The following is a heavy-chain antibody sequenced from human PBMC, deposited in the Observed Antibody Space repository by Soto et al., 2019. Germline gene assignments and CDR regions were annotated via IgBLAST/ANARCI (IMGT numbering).Heavy chain of an antibody. CDR1: GFTFGDYA. V-gene: IGHV3-49*03. CDR3: TRAKPAGYSSDVY. CDR2: IRSKAYGGTT. Sequence: PGGSLRLSCTASGFTFGDYAMSWFRQAPGKGLEWVGFIRSKAYGGTTEYAASVKGRFTISRDDYKSIAYLQMNSLKTEDTAVYYCTRAKPAGYSSDVYWGQGTLVTVSS. J-gene: IGHJ4*02. D-gene: IGHD6-19*01.